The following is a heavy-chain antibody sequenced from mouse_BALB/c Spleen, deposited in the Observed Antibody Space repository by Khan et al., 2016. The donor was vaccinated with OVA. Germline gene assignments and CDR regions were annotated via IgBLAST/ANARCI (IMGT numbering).Heavy chain of an antibody. D-gene: IGHD1-3*01. J-gene: IGHJ3*01. V-gene: IGHV1-5*01. CDR1: GYSFTSYF. CDR2: FYPGNGDT. Sequence: VQLQQSGTVLARPGASVKMSCKASGYSFTSYFIHWVKQRPGQGLEWIGDFYPGNGDTTYNQKFKDKAKLTADTSANTANMELSSLTNEDSAVYYCARGGYSSFAYWGQGTLVTVSA. CDR3: ARGGYSSFAY.